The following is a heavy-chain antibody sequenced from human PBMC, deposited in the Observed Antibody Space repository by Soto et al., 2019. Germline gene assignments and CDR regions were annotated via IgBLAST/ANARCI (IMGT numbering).Heavy chain of an antibody. CDR3: ARASTSSGENWFDP. J-gene: IGHJ5*02. V-gene: IGHV1-69*13. CDR2: IIPIFGTA. CDR1: GGTFSSYA. D-gene: IGHD3-22*01. Sequence: FSVQVSCKASGGTFSSYAISWVRQAPGQGLEWVGGIIPIFGTANYAQKFQGRVTITADVSTSTAYMGLSSLRSEDTAVYYCARASTSSGENWFDPWGQGTLVGVCS.